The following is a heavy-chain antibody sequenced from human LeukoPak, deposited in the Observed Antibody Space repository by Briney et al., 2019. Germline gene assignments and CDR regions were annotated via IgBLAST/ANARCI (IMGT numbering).Heavy chain of an antibody. CDR3: AKDTWNYDFSSGYTLVHYYYYMDV. CDR1: GFTFSSYA. Sequence: GGSLRLSCAASGFTFSSYAMSWVRQAPGKGLEWVSAISGSGGSTYYADSVKGRFTISRDNSKNTLYLQMNSLRAEDTAVYFCAKDTWNYDFSSGYTLVHYYYYMDVWGKGTTVTVSS. J-gene: IGHJ6*03. CDR2: ISGSGGST. D-gene: IGHD3-3*01. V-gene: IGHV3-23*01.